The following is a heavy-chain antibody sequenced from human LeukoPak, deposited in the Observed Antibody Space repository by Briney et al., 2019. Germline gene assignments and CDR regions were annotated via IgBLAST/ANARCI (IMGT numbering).Heavy chain of an antibody. V-gene: IGHV4-34*01. D-gene: IGHD5-12*01. J-gene: IGHJ3*02. CDR2: INHSGST. CDR1: GGSFSGYY. CDR3: ARVEMATIDAFDI. Sequence: SETLSLTCAVYGGSFSGYYWSWIRQPPGKGLEWIGEINHSGSTNYNPSLKSRVTISVDTSKNKFSLKLSFVTAADTAVYYCARVEMATIDAFDIWGQGTMVTVSS.